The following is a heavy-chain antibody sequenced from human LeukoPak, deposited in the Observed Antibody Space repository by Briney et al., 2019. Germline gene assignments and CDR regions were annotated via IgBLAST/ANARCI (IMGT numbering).Heavy chain of an antibody. D-gene: IGHD3-16*01. Sequence: ASVKVSCKASGYTFTCYYMHWVRQAPGQGLEWMGRINPSGGSTSYAQKFQGRVTMTRDTSTSTVYMELSSLRSEDAAVYYCARIHGGVDYWGQGTLVTVSS. CDR2: INPSGGST. J-gene: IGHJ4*02. CDR3: ARIHGGVDY. CDR1: GYTFTCYY. V-gene: IGHV1-46*01.